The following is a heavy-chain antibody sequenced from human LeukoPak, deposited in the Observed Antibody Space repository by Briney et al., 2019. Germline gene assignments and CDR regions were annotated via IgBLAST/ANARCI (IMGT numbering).Heavy chain of an antibody. CDR3: ARDRGQLEYFDY. J-gene: IGHJ4*02. CDR2: INPSGGST. Sequence: ASVKVSCKASGYTFASYYMHWVRQAPGQGLEWMGIINPSGGSTSYAQKFQGRVTMTRDTSTSTVYMELSSLRSEDTAVYYCARDRGQLEYFDYWGQGTLVTVSS. D-gene: IGHD6-13*01. CDR1: GYTFASYY. V-gene: IGHV1-46*01.